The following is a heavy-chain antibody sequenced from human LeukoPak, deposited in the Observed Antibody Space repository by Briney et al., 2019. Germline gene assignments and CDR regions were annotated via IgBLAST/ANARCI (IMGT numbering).Heavy chain of an antibody. CDR2: MNPNSGNT. CDR1: GYTFTSYD. D-gene: IGHD4-17*01. CDR3: ARSRDYGDYLDY. V-gene: IGHV1-8*01. J-gene: IGHJ4*02. Sequence: HVASVKVSCKASGYTFTSYDINWVRQATGQGLEWMGWMNPNSGNTGYAQKFQGRVTMTRNTSISTAYMELGSLRSEDKAVYYCARSRDYGDYLDYRGQGTLVTVSS.